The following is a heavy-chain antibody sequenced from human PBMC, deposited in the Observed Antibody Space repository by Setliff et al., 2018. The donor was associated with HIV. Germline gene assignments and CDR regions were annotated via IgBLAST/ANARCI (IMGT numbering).Heavy chain of an antibody. CDR3: ARVVPAAPSHGMDV. D-gene: IGHD2-2*01. CDR1: NYSISSGYY. Sequence: ASETLSLTCAVSNYSISSGYYWGWIRQPPGKGLEWIGSIYHSGSTYYNPSLKSRVTISVDTSKNQFSLKLSSVTAADTAVYYCARVVPAAPSHGMDVWGQGTTVTVSS. J-gene: IGHJ6*02. V-gene: IGHV4-38-2*01. CDR2: IYHSGST.